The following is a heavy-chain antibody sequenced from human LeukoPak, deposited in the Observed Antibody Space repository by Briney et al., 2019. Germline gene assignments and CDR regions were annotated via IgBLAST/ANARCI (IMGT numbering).Heavy chain of an antibody. CDR3: ASGYCGGACQLGGVDM. Sequence: PSETLSLTCTVSGGSISGYYWSWLRQPPGKGLEYIGYTHYSGATNYNPSLKSRVTISLDTSGNQFSLKLSSVTAADTAVYYCASGYCGGACQLGGVDMWGQGTMVTVSS. CDR2: THYSGAT. J-gene: IGHJ3*02. V-gene: IGHV4-59*01. D-gene: IGHD2-21*02. CDR1: GGSISGYY.